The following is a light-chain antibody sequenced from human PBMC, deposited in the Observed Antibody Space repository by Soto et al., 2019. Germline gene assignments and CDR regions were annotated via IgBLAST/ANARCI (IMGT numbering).Light chain of an antibody. CDR3: SSYTSSTSYV. CDR2: GVS. Sequence: QSVLTQPASVSGSPGQSITISCTGTSSDIGGYNYVSWYQQHPGKAPKYMIYGVSNRPSGVSNRFSGSKSGNTASLTISGLQAGDEADYYCSSYTSSTSYVFGTGTKVTVL. J-gene: IGLJ1*01. V-gene: IGLV2-14*01. CDR1: SSDIGGYNY.